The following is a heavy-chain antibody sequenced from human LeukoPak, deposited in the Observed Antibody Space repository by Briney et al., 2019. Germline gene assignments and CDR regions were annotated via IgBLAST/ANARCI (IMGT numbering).Heavy chain of an antibody. J-gene: IGHJ4*02. CDR1: GGTFSSYA. D-gene: IGHD5-18*01. V-gene: IGHV1-69*05. CDR2: IIPIFGTA. CDR3: ASSRGYSYGYFSW. Sequence: GSSVKVSCKAPGGTFSSYAISWVRQAPGQGLEWMGGIIPIFGTANYAQKFQGRVTITTDESTSTAYMELSSLRPEGTAVYYCASSRGYSYGYFSWWGQGTLVTVSS.